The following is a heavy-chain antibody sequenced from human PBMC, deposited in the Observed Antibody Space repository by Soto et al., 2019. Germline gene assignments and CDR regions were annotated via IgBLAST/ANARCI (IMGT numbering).Heavy chain of an antibody. CDR1: GFTFSSYG. Sequence: GGSLRLSCAASGFTFSSYGMHWVRQAPGKGLEWVAVISYDGSNKYYADSVKGRFTISRDNSKNTLYLQMNSLRAEDTAVYYCAKDEIRVDIVATAYYYYGMDVRGQGTTVTVSS. J-gene: IGHJ6*02. CDR3: AKDEIRVDIVATAYYYYGMDV. D-gene: IGHD5-12*01. CDR2: ISYDGSNK. V-gene: IGHV3-30*18.